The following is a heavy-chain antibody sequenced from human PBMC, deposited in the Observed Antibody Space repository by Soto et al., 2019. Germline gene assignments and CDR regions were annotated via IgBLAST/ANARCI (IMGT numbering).Heavy chain of an antibody. CDR2: VYYSGGA. D-gene: IGHD5-18*01. CDR1: GGSIDNSHSF. CDR3: ARGGYSYGYYYYYGMDV. V-gene: IGHV4-39*01. Sequence: SETLSLTCDVSGGSIDNSHSFWGWIRQPPGKGLEFIGSVYYSGGAYYNPSLKSRVTVSVDTSKNQLSLRVNSVTAADTAVYYCARGGYSYGYYYYYGMDVWGQGTTVTVSS. J-gene: IGHJ6*02.